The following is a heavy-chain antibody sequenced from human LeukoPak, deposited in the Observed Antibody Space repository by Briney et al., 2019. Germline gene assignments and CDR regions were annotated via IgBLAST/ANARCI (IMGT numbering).Heavy chain of an antibody. CDR3: ARGGDYPFDY. V-gene: IGHV3-74*01. CDR1: GFTFSTYW. J-gene: IGHJ4*02. Sequence: GGSLRLSCAASGFTFSTYWTHWVRQAPGKGLVWVSRSNSDGSSTNYADSVKGRFTISRDNAKNTLYLQMNSLRAEDTAVYYCARGGDYPFDYWGQGTLVTVSS. CDR2: SNSDGSST. D-gene: IGHD4-17*01.